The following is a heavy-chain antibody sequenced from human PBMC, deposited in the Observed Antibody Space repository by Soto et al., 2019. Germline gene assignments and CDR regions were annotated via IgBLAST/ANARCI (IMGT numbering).Heavy chain of an antibody. V-gene: IGHV3-23*01. CDR2: ISGSGGST. Sequence: PGGSLRLSCAASGFTFSSYAMSWVRQAPGKGLEWVSAISGSGGSTYYADSVKGRFTISRDNSKNTLYLQMNSLRAEDTAVYYCAKGRYCSSTSCYAQIDYWGQGTLVTVSS. D-gene: IGHD2-2*01. J-gene: IGHJ4*02. CDR1: GFTFSSYA. CDR3: AKGRYCSSTSCYAQIDY.